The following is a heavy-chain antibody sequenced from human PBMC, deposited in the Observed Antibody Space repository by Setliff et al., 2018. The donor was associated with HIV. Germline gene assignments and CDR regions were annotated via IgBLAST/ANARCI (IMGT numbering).Heavy chain of an antibody. CDR3: ARLSTTSRDFDS. CDR2: VSYTGTT. J-gene: IGHJ4*02. D-gene: IGHD3-10*01. Sequence: SETLSLTCSVSGGSISTADYYWSWIRQPPGKGLEWIGFVSYTGTTCYSPSLKSRITISIDTSKNQFSLQLSSVTAADTAVYYCARLSTTSRDFDSWGQGTLVTVSS. V-gene: IGHV4-30-4*01. CDR1: GGSISTADYY.